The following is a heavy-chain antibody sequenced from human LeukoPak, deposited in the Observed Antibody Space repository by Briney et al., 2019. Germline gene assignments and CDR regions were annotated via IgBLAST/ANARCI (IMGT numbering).Heavy chain of an antibody. CDR3: ARGYDFWSGYYPAFDY. CDR1: GGTFSRSA. D-gene: IGHD3-3*01. V-gene: IGHV1-69*05. J-gene: IGHJ4*02. CDR2: IIPIFGTA. Sequence: APVKVSCKASGGTFSRSAIIWVRQAPGQGLEWMGGIIPIFGTANYAQKFQGRVTITTDESTSTAYMELSSLRSEDTAVYYCARGYDFWSGYYPAFDYWGQGTLVTVSS.